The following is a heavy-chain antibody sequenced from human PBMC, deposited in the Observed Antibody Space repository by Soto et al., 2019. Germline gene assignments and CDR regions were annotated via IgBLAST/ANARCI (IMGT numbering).Heavy chain of an antibody. CDR1: GFTFSSYE. CDR3: ARVRGGNYYFDY. V-gene: IGHV3-21*01. CDR2: ISSSRSYI. Sequence: GGSLRLSCAASGFTFSSYEMNWVRQAPGKGLEWVSFISSSRSYIYYADSLKGRFTISRDDAKNSLYLQINSLRAEDTAVYYCARVRGGNYYFDYWGQGTLVTVSS. D-gene: IGHD1-1*01. J-gene: IGHJ4*02.